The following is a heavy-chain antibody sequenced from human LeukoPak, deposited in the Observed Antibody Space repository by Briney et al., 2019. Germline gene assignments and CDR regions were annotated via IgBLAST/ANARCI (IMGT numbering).Heavy chain of an antibody. Sequence: SETLSLTCAVSGGSISNYYWSWIRQPPGKGLEWIGYIYYSGSTNYNPSLKNRVTISVDTSKNQFSLKLSSVTAADTAVYYCARGTVLNYYDSSGYHKSPGSVDYWGQGTLVTVSS. CDR2: IYYSGST. CDR3: ARGTVLNYYDSSGYHKSPGSVDY. J-gene: IGHJ4*02. CDR1: GGSISNYY. D-gene: IGHD3-22*01. V-gene: IGHV4-59*01.